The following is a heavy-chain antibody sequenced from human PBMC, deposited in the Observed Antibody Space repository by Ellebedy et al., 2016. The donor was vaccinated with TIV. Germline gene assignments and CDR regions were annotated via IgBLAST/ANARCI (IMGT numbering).Heavy chain of an antibody. V-gene: IGHV5-10-1*01. CDR3: ARSGYYQQDFDY. CDR2: IDPSDSYT. Sequence: ASVKVSCKGSGYSFTSYWISWVRQMPGKGLEWMGRIDPSDSYTNYSPSFQGHVTISADKSISTAYLQWSSLKASDTAMYYCARSGYYQQDFDYWGQGTLVTVSS. J-gene: IGHJ4*02. D-gene: IGHD3-22*01. CDR1: GYSFTSYW.